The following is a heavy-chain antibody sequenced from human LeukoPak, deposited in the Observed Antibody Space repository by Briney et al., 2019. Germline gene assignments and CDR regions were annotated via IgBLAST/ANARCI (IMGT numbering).Heavy chain of an antibody. Sequence: ASVKVSCKASGYSFNDYYMHWVRQAPGQALEWMGWINPKSGGTNFAHKFQGRVALTTDTSMSTAYMELSALRSDDTAVYYCARDFVGGGSAGGYWGQGTLVTVSS. J-gene: IGHJ4*02. D-gene: IGHD3-10*01. V-gene: IGHV1-2*02. CDR3: ARDFVGGGSAGGY. CDR1: GYSFNDYY. CDR2: INPKSGGT.